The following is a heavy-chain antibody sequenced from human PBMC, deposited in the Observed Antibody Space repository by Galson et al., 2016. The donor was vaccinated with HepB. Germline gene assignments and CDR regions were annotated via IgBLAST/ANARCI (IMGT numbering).Heavy chain of an antibody. CDR2: ISHTGTT. V-gene: IGHV4-34*01. J-gene: IGHJ6*02. CDR1: GGSLSGYY. CDR3: ARLYHYDYIWGTYRGGFYGMDV. D-gene: IGHD3-16*02. Sequence: ETLSLTCGVSGGSLSGYYWTWIRQPPGKGLEWIGEISHTGTTNYNPSLPSRVTFSVDTSKNQFSLSLISVTAADTAVYYCARLYHYDYIWGTYRGGFYGMDVWGQGTTVTVSS.